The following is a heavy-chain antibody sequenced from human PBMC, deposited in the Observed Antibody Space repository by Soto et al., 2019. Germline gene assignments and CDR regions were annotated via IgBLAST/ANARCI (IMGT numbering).Heavy chain of an antibody. V-gene: IGHV4-59*08. CDR1: GGSLSSYY. CDR2: IYYSGST. D-gene: IGHD5-12*01. J-gene: IGHJ4*02. CDR3: AKVKRGYSGHGKFDY. Sequence: TSETLSLTCTVSGGSLSSYYWSWIRQPPGKGLEWIGYIYYSGSTNYNPSLKSRVTISVDTSKNQFSLKLSSVTAADTAVYYCAKVKRGYSGHGKFDYWGQGTLVTVSS.